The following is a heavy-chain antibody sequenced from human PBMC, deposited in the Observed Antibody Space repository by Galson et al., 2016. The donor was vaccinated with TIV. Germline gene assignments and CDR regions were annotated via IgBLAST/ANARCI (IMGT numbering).Heavy chain of an antibody. D-gene: IGHD3-3*01. CDR2: IDLSDSYT. J-gene: IGHJ6*02. V-gene: IGHV5-10-1*01. CDR1: GHRFTSKW. Sequence: SGAEVKKPGEPLRISCKGSGHRFTSKWISWVRQMPGKGLEWMGKIDLSDSYTNYSPSFQGHVTLSVDKSISTAYLQWSSLRASDTAMYYCATSRDIESLLEIYGMDVWGQGTTVTVSS. CDR3: ATSRDIESLLEIYGMDV.